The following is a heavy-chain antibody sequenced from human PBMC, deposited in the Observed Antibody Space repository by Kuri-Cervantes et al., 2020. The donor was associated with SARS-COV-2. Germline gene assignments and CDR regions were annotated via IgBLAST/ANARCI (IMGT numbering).Heavy chain of an antibody. CDR2: ISAYNGNT. CDR3: ARDLYSGELWMEIYYYYYGMDV. CDR1: GYTFTSYG. V-gene: IGHV1-18*01. D-gene: IGHD6-19*01. J-gene: IGHJ6*02. Sequence: ALVKVSCKASGYTFTSYGISWVRQAPGQGLEWMGWISAYNGNTNYAQKLQGRVTMTTDTSTSTAYMELRSLRSDDTAVYYCARDLYSGELWMEIYYYYYGMDVWGQGTTVTVSS.